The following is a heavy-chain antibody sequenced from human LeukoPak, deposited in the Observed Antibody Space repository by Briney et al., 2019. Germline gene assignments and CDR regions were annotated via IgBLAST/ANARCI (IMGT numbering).Heavy chain of an antibody. Sequence: GGSLRLSCAASGFTVSSNYMSWVRQAPGKGLEWVSVIYSGGSTYYADSVKGRFTISRDNAKNSLYLQMNSLRAEDTAVYYCARDRDMAPLDYWGQGTLVTVSS. D-gene: IGHD5-24*01. CDR2: IYSGGST. J-gene: IGHJ4*02. V-gene: IGHV3-53*01. CDR1: GFTVSSNY. CDR3: ARDRDMAPLDY.